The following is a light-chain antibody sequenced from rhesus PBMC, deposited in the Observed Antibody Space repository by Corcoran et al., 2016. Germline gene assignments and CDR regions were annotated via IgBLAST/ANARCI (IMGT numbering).Light chain of an antibody. CDR2: GAS. J-gene: IGKJ2*01. CDR3: QQYNNWNS. Sequence: EIVMTQSPATLTLSPGERATLSRRASQSVSSYVAWYQQKPEQAPRLLIYGASSRATGNPDRFSGRGSGTDLTLFISRLGPENVGVYYCQQYNNWNSFGQGTKVEIK. CDR1: QSVSSY. V-gene: IGKV3S9*01.